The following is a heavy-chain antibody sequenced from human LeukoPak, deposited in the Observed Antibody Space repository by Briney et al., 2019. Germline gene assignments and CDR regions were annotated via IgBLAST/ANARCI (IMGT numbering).Heavy chain of an antibody. CDR1: GGSISSAGYY. CDR3: ASHTGIGYCSSTSCLNWFDP. CDR2: IYYSGTT. V-gene: IGHV4-30-4*08. J-gene: IGHJ5*02. D-gene: IGHD2-2*03. Sequence: SQTLSLTCTVSGGSISSAGYYWSWIRQRPGKGLEWMGFIYYSGTTYYNPSLKSRVTISVDTSKNQFSLKLSSVTAADTAVYYCASHTGIGYCSSTSCLNWFDPWGQGTLVTVSS.